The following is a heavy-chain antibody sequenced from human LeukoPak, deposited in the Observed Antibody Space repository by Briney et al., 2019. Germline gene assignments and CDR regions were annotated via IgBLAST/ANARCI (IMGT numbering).Heavy chain of an antibody. CDR2: INPNSGGT. J-gene: IGHJ6*02. Sequence: ASVKVSCKASGYTFTGYYMHWVRQAPGQGLEWMGWINPNSGGTNYAQKFQGRVTMTRDTSISTAYMELSRLRSDDTAVYYCARDSYYYDSSGYYPSRGMDVCGQGTTVTVSS. D-gene: IGHD3-22*01. CDR3: ARDSYYYDSSGYYPSRGMDV. CDR1: GYTFTGYY. V-gene: IGHV1-2*02.